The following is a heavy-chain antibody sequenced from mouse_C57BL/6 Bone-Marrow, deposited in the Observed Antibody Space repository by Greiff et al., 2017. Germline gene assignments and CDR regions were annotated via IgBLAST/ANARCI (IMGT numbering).Heavy chain of an antibody. D-gene: IGHD1-1*01. V-gene: IGHV5-4*01. CDR1: GFTFSSYA. J-gene: IGHJ1*03. CDR2: ISDGGSYT. Sequence: EVQRVESGGGLVKPGGSLKLSCAASGFTFSSYAMSWVRQTPEKRLEWVATISDGGSYTYYPDNVKGRFTISRDNAKNNLYLQMHLFKVEDTAMYDCARVTAAFGVGGTGTTVPVSS. CDR3: ARVTAAFGV.